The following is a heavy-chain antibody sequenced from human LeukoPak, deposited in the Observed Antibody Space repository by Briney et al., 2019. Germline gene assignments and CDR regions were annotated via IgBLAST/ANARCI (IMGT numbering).Heavy chain of an antibody. CDR1: GFTFSSYW. CDR2: IKQDGSEK. CDR3: ARDGWPDYYYYMDV. D-gene: IGHD2-15*01. Sequence: GGSLRLSCAASGFTFSSYWMSWVRQAPGKGLEWVANIKQDGSEKYYVDSVKGRFTISRDNAKNSLYLQMNSLRAEDTAVYYCARDGWPDYYYYMDVWGKGTTVTVSS. V-gene: IGHV3-7*01. J-gene: IGHJ6*03.